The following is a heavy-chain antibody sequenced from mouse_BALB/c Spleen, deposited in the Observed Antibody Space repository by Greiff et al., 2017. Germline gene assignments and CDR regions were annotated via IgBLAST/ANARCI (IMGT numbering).Heavy chain of an antibody. J-gene: IGHJ2*01. CDR1: GFTFSSYT. CDR3: TRDLGGFDY. Sequence: EVQRVESGGGLVKPGGSLKLSCAASGFTFSSYTMSWVRQTPEKRLEWVATISSGGSYTYYPDSVKGRFTISRDNAKNTLYLQMSSLKSEDTAMYYCTRDLGGFDYWGQGTTLTVSS. V-gene: IGHV5-6-4*01. CDR2: ISSGGSYT. D-gene: IGHD1-1*02.